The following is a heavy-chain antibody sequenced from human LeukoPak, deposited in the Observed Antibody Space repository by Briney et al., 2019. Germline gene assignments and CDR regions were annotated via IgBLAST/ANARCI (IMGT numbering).Heavy chain of an antibody. J-gene: IGHJ4*02. CDR2: ISGSGGST. Sequence: GGALRLSCAASGFTFSSDARSGGCQAPGEGLERVSAISGSGGSTYYADSVKGRFTISRDNYKNTLYLQMNSLRDEDTAVYYCAKEDTAMIFDYWGQGTLVTVSS. CDR1: GFTFSSDA. V-gene: IGHV3-23*01. CDR3: AKEDTAMIFDY. D-gene: IGHD5-18*01.